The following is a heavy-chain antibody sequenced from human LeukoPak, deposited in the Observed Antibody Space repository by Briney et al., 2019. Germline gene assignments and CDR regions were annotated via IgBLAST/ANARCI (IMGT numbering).Heavy chain of an antibody. CDR3: AKDPSPYVSTDY. Sequence: PGGSLRLSCAASGFTFSNYDMSWVRQAPGKGLEWVSSISGRGATTYYAEFVKGRLTISRDNSKNTLHLQFNSLRADDTVVYYCAKDPSPYVSTDYWGQGTLVTVSS. CDR1: GFTFSNYD. D-gene: IGHD3-10*02. V-gene: IGHV3-23*01. J-gene: IGHJ4*02. CDR2: ISGRGATT.